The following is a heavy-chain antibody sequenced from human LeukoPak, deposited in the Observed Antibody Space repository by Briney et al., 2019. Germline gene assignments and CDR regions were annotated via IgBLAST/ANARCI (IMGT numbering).Heavy chain of an antibody. CDR1: GFTFSSSA. J-gene: IGHJ3*02. V-gene: IGHV3-23*01. Sequence: GGALRLSCAASGFTFSSSAMRWVRQAPGKGLEWVSAISGSGGSTYYADSVKGRFTISRDNSKNTLYLQMNSLRAEDTAVYYCANIVQVSPEAFDIWGQGTMVTVSS. D-gene: IGHD1-14*01. CDR3: ANIVQVSPEAFDI. CDR2: ISGSGGST.